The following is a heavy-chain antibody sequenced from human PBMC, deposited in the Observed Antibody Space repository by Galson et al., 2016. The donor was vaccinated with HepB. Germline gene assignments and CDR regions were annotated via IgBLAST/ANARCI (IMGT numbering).Heavy chain of an antibody. D-gene: IGHD2-8*01. J-gene: IGHJ6*02. CDR1: AYVFVTHG. Sequence: SVKVSCKASAYVFVTHGISWVRQAPGQGLEWMAWISPYSGDTYYSHKFQGRVALTTVTSTGTAYMEMRSLRSDDTAVSYCARDKRFYCVNGVCSLGDQYFGMDVWGQGTTVIVSS. CDR2: ISPYSGDT. V-gene: IGHV1-18*01. CDR3: ARDKRFYCVNGVCSLGDQYFGMDV.